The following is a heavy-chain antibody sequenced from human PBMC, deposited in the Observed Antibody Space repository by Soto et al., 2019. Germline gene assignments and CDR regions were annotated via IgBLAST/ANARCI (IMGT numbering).Heavy chain of an antibody. CDR3: ARIATFGSLNWFDP. Sequence: ASVKVSCKASGYSFTNNDVTWVRQATGQGLEWMGWMNPGSGDTGYAQKFQGRVTMTRDISIATAYMELSSLRSDDTAIYYCARIATFGSLNWFDPWGQGTLVTVSS. V-gene: IGHV1-8*01. CDR1: GYSFTNND. D-gene: IGHD3-16*01. J-gene: IGHJ5*02. CDR2: MNPGSGDT.